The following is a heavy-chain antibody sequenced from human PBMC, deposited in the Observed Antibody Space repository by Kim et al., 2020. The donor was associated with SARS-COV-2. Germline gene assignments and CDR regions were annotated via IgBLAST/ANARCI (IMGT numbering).Heavy chain of an antibody. J-gene: IGHJ3*02. Sequence: SETLSLTCTVSGGSISSYYWSWIRQPPGKGLEWIGYIYYSGSTNYNPSLKSRVTISVDTSKNQFSLKLSSVTAADTAVYYCARVPDSISGCSGGSCYWYAFDIWGQGTMVTVSS. CDR3: ARVPDSISGCSGGSCYWYAFDI. CDR2: IYYSGST. CDR1: GGSISSYY. D-gene: IGHD2-15*01. V-gene: IGHV4-59*01.